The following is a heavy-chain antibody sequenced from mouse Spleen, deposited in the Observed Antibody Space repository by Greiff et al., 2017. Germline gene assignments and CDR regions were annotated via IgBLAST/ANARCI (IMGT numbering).Heavy chain of an antibody. CDR2: ISSGSSTI. CDR3: ARLGPYYFDD. Sequence: EVHLVESGGGLVKPGGSLKLSCAASGFTFSDYGMHWVRQAPEKGLEWVAYISSGSSTIYYADTVKGRFTISRDNAKNTLFLQMTSLRSEDTAMYYCARLGPYYFDDWGQGTTLTVSS. D-gene: IGHD4-1*01. CDR1: GFTFSDYG. J-gene: IGHJ2*01. V-gene: IGHV5-17*01.